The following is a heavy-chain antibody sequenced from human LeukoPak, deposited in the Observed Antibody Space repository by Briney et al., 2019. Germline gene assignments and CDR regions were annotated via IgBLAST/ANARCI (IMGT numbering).Heavy chain of an antibody. D-gene: IGHD2-2*01. J-gene: IGHJ5*02. CDR1: GGSISSGSYY. CDR2: IYTSGST. CDR3: ARDIYCSSTSCPPGRWFDP. V-gene: IGHV4-61*02. Sequence: PSETLSLTCTVSGGSISSGSYYWSWIRQPAGKGLEWIGRIYTSGSTNYNPSLKSRVTISVDTSKNQFSLKLSSVTAADTAVYYCARDIYCSSTSCPPGRWFDPWGQGTLVTVSS.